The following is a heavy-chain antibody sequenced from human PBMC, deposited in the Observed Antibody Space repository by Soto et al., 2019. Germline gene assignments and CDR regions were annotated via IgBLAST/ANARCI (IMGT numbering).Heavy chain of an antibody. CDR2: IYYSGST. J-gene: IGHJ4*02. CDR1: GGSISSGGYY. CDR3: AREESAYSYGFDY. D-gene: IGHD5-18*01. Sequence: SETLSLTCTVSGGSISSGGYYWSWIRQHPGKGLEWIGYIYYSGSTYYNPSLKSRVTISVDTSKNQFSLKLSSVTAADTAVYYCAREESAYSYGFDYWGQGTLVTVSS. V-gene: IGHV4-31*03.